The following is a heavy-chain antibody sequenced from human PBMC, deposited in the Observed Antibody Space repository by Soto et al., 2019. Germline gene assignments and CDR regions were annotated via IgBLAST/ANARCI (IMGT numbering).Heavy chain of an antibody. Sequence: QGTLKESGPTLVKPTQTLTLTCSFSGFSLSTSGVGVGWIRQSPGKALEWLALIYWSGDEHYRPSLKSRLSIIKDTSKNHVVLIMTDMHPVDTATYYCALGLATLPVFAFDIWGQGTMVTVSS. D-gene: IGHD3-3*02. V-gene: IGHV2-5*01. CDR3: ALGLATLPVFAFDI. CDR2: IYWSGDE. CDR1: GFSLSTSGVG. J-gene: IGHJ3*02.